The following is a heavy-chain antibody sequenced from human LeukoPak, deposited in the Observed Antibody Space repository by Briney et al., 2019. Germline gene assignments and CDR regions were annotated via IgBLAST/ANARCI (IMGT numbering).Heavy chain of an antibody. Sequence: GGSLRLSCAASGFTVSSNYMSWVRQAPGKGLEWVSVISSGGSTYYADSVKGRFTISRDNSKNTLYLQMNSLRAEDTPVYYCASSVVPAAVLTYYYSYMDVLGKGTTVTVSS. CDR2: ISSGGST. CDR1: GFTVSSNY. CDR3: ASSVVPAAVLTYYYSYMDV. J-gene: IGHJ6*03. V-gene: IGHV3-53*01. D-gene: IGHD2-2*01.